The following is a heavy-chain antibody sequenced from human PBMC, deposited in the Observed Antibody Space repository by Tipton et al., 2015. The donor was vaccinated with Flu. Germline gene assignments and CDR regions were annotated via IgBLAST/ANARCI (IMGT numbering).Heavy chain of an antibody. CDR2: KWYDGSNK. CDR1: GFTFSSYG. D-gene: IGHD5-24*01. V-gene: IGHV3-33*01. CDR3: ARDRDGYNTFDY. J-gene: IGHJ4*02. Sequence: SLRLSCAASGFTFSSYGMHWVRQAPGKGLEWVAVKWYDGSNKYYADSVKGRFTISRDNSKNTLYLQMNSLRAEDTAVYYCARDRDGYNTFDYWGQGTLVTVSS.